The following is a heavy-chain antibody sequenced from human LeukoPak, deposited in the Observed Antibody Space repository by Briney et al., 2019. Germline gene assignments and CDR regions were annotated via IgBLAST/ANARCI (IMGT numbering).Heavy chain of an antibody. Sequence: ASVKVSCTASGYTFTSYDINWVRQATGQGLEWMGWMNPNSGNTGYAQKFQGRVTLTRDTSISTAYMELSRLRSDDTAVYYCARDLRITMVRGVIIVSINNWFDPWGQGTLVTVSS. CDR1: GYTFTSYD. CDR3: ARDLRITMVRGVIIVSINNWFDP. V-gene: IGHV1-8*01. D-gene: IGHD3-10*01. CDR2: MNPNSGNT. J-gene: IGHJ5*02.